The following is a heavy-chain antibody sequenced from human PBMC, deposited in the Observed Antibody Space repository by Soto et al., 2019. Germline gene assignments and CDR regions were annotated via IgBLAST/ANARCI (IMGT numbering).Heavy chain of an antibody. CDR2: ISYDGSNK. D-gene: IGHD4-17*01. CDR1: GFTFSSYA. J-gene: IGHJ4*02. Sequence: PGGSLRLSCAASGFTFSSYAMHWVRQAPGKGLEWVAVISYDGSNKYYADSVKGRFTISRDNSKNTLYLQMNSLRAEDTAVYYCARDFTDYGYWGQGTLVTVSS. V-gene: IGHV3-30-3*01. CDR3: ARDFTDYGY.